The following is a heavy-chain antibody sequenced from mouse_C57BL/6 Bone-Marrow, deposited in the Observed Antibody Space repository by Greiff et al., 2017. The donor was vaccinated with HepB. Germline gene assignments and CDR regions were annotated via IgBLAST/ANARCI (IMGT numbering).Heavy chain of an antibody. J-gene: IGHJ2*01. CDR1: GYAFSSSW. D-gene: IGHD4-1*01. CDR3: ARLDWYYFDY. Sequence: VQLQQSGPELVKPGASVKISCKASGYAFSSSWMNWVKQRPGKGLEWIGRIYPGDGDTNYNGKFKGKATLTADKSSSTAYMQLSSLTSEDSAVYFCARLDWYYFDYWGQGTTLTVSS. V-gene: IGHV1-82*01. CDR2: IYPGDGDT.